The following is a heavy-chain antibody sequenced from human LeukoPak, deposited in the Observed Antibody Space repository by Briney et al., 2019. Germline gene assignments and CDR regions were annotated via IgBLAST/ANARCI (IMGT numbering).Heavy chain of an antibody. CDR2: FDPEDGET. Sequence: ASVKVSCKVSGYTLTELSMHWVRQAPGKGLEWMGGFDPEDGETIYAQKFQGRVTMTEDTSTDTAYMELSSLRSEDTAVYYCATTYYYDSIGYYYFDYWGQGTLVTVSS. CDR1: GYTLTELS. CDR3: ATTYYYDSIGYYYFDY. J-gene: IGHJ4*02. D-gene: IGHD3-22*01. V-gene: IGHV1-24*01.